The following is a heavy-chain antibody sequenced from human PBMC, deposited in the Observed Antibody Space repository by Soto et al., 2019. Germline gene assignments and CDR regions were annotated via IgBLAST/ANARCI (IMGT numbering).Heavy chain of an antibody. CDR3: ARGGIAAAGRPLDY. Sequence: QVQLQESGPGLVKPSQTLSLTCTVSGGSIRSGGYYWSWIRQHPGKGLEWIGYIYYSGSTYYNPSLKSRVTITVHTTKRQFSLTLSSVTAADTAVYYCARGGIAAAGRPLDYWGQGTLVAVSS. V-gene: IGHV4-31*03. J-gene: IGHJ4*02. CDR1: GGSIRSGGYY. CDR2: IYYSGST. D-gene: IGHD6-13*01.